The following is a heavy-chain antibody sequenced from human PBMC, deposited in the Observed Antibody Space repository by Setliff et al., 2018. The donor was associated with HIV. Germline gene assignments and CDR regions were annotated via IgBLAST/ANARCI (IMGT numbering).Heavy chain of an antibody. CDR2: ISSSGATI. Sequence: GGSLRLSCAASGFTFSASYMTWIRQAPGKGLEWVAHISSSGATIYYVDSVKGRFTISRDNAANSLYLQMNSLRVEDTAIYFCASARSFGELFSLGYWGQGTLVTVSS. CDR3: ASARSFGELFSLGY. J-gene: IGHJ4*02. CDR1: GFTFSASY. D-gene: IGHD3-10*01. V-gene: IGHV3-11*04.